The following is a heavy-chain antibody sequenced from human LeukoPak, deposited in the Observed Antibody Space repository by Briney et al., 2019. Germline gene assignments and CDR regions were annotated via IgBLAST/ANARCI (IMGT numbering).Heavy chain of an antibody. CDR3: ALWTTAASGAY. CDR2: IYPGDSDT. CDR1: GYSFTSYW. Sequence: GESLRISCKGSGYSFTSYWIGWVRQLPGKGLEWMGIIYPGDSDTRYSPSFQGQVTISADKSITTAYLQWSSLKASDTAMYYCALWTTAASGAYWGQGTLVTVSS. J-gene: IGHJ4*02. V-gene: IGHV5-51*01. D-gene: IGHD4-11*01.